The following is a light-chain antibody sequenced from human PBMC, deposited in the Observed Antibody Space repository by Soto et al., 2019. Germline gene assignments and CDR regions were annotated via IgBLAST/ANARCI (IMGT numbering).Light chain of an antibody. V-gene: IGLV2-14*01. CDR3: SSYASSSPYV. Sequence: QSALTQPASMSGSPGQSITISCTGTSSDVGGYDYVSWYQQHPGKAPKLMIYDVSDRPSGVSSRFSGSKSGSTASLTISGLQAEDEADYYCSSYASSSPYVFGTGTKVTVL. CDR2: DVS. J-gene: IGLJ1*01. CDR1: SSDVGGYDY.